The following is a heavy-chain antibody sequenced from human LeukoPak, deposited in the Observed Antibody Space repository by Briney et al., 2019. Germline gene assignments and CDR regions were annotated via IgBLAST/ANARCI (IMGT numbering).Heavy chain of an antibody. V-gene: IGHV1-69*04. CDR2: IIPILGIA. J-gene: IGHJ5*02. D-gene: IGHD2-15*01. CDR1: GGTFSSYA. CDR3: ARALGQYCSGGSCYWFDP. Sequence: ASVKVSCKASGGTFSSYAISWVRQAPGQGLEWMGRIIPILGIANYAQKFQGRVTITADKSTSTACMELSSLRSEDTAVYYCARALGQYCSGGSCYWFDPWGQGTLVTVSS.